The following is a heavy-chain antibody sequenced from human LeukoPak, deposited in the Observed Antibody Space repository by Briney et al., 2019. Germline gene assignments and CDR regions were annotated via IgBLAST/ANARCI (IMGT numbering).Heavy chain of an antibody. D-gene: IGHD3-16*02. J-gene: IGHJ4*02. CDR2: INHRGST. CDR1: GGSFSGYY. V-gene: IGHV4-34*01. CDR3: ARGRTTYDYVWGSYRPPDY. Sequence: PSETLSLTRAVYGGSFSGYYWNWIRQPPGKGLEWIGEINHRGSTNYNPSLKSRVTISVDTSKKQFSLKLSSVTAADTAVYYCARGRTTYDYVWGSYRPPDYWGQGTLVTVSS.